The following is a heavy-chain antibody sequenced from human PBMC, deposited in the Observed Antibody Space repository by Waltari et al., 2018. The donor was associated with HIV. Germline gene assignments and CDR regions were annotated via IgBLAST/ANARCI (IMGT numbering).Heavy chain of an antibody. CDR2: VSDDGSNK. Sequence: QVKLVESGGGVVQPGRSLRLYCAASGFSFSSYGMHWVRPAPGKGLGGVAVVSDDGSNKSYADSVKGRFTISRDNSKNTLYLQMNSMRAEDTAVYYCAKDYFVLVTAAGPFDPWGQGTLVTVSS. V-gene: IGHV3-30*18. J-gene: IGHJ5*02. D-gene: IGHD2-21*02. CDR1: GFSFSSYG. CDR3: AKDYFVLVTAAGPFDP.